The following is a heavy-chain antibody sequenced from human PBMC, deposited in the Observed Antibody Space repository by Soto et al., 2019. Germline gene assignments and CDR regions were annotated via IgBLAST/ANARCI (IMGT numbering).Heavy chain of an antibody. Sequence: SETLSLTCAVYGGSFSVYCCSWIRLSPGKGLEWIGEINHSGSTNYNPSLKSRVTISVDTSKNQFSLKLSSVTAADTAVYYCARDYCSGGSCQIDPWGQGTLVTVSS. J-gene: IGHJ5*02. D-gene: IGHD2-15*01. CDR2: INHSGST. CDR3: ARDYCSGGSCQIDP. CDR1: GGSFSVYC. V-gene: IGHV4-34*01.